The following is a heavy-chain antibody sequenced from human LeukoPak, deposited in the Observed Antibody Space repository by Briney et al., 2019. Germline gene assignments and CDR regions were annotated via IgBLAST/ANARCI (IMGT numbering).Heavy chain of an antibody. CDR3: ARGLAAAGTYYYYYGMDV. J-gene: IGHJ6*02. D-gene: IGHD6-13*01. Sequence: SETLSLTCAVYGGPLSGYYWSWIRQPPGKGLEWIGEINHSGSTNYNPSLKSRVTISVDTSKNQFSLKLSSVTAADTAVYYCARGLAAAGTYYYYYGMDVWGQGTTVTVSS. V-gene: IGHV4-34*01. CDR1: GGPLSGYY. CDR2: INHSGST.